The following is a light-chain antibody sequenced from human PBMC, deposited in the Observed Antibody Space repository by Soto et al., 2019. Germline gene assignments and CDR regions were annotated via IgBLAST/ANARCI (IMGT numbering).Light chain of an antibody. V-gene: IGLV2-23*01. J-gene: IGLJ1*01. Sequence: QSALTQPASVSGSPGQSITISCTGTSSDVGSYNLVSWYQQHPAKAPKLMIYEGSKRPSGVSNRFSGSKSGNTASLTISGLQAEDEADYYCCSYAGSSTDVFGTGTKLTVL. CDR1: SSDVGSYNL. CDR2: EGS. CDR3: CSYAGSSTDV.